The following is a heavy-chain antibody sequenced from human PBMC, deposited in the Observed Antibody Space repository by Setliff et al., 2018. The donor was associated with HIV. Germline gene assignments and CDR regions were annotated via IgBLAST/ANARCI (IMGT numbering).Heavy chain of an antibody. CDR2: INHSGST. V-gene: IGHV4-39*07. CDR3: AREFDWSGFFDY. CDR1: NGSIRRSSSYY. Sequence: SETLSLTCTVSNGSIRRSSSYYWGWIRQPPGKGLEWLGTINHSGSTNYNPSLKSRVTISVDTSKNQFSLKLSSVTAADTAVYYCAREFDWSGFFDYWGQGTLVTVS. J-gene: IGHJ4*02. D-gene: IGHD3-3*01.